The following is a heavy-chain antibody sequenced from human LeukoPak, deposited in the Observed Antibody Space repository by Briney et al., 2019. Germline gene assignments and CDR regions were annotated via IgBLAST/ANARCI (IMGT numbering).Heavy chain of an antibody. J-gene: IGHJ4*02. Sequence: TPSETLSLTCTVSGDSISNSNYYWGWIRQPPGKGLEWIGSIYYSGSTYYNPSLKSRVTISVDTSKNQFSLKLNSVTAADTAVYYCARRGYSSSGGYFDYWGQGTLVTVSS. V-gene: IGHV4-39*01. CDR2: IYYSGST. D-gene: IGHD6-13*01. CDR1: GDSISNSNYY. CDR3: ARRGYSSSGGYFDY.